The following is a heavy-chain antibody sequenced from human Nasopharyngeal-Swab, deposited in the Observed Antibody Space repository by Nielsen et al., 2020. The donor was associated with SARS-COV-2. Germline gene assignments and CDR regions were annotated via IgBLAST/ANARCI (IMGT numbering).Heavy chain of an antibody. V-gene: IGHV3-9*01. CDR3: AKYGRAFDI. Sequence: SLKISCAASGFTFDDYAMHWVRQAPGKGLEWVSGISWNSGSIGYADSVKGRFTISRDNAKNSLYLQMNSLRAEDTALYYCAKYGRAFDIWGQGTMVTVSS. J-gene: IGHJ3*02. CDR1: GFTFDDYA. CDR2: ISWNSGSI.